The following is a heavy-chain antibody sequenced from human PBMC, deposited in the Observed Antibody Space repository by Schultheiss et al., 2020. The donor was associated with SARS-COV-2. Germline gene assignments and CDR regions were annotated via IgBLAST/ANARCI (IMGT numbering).Heavy chain of an antibody. V-gene: IGHV4-4*08. Sequence: SETLSLTCTVSGGSISSYYWSWIRQPPGKGLEWIGYIYTSGSTNYNPFLKSRVTMSVDTSKNQFSLKLRSVTAADTAVYYCARAGGITGTWGIWGQGTMVTVSS. CDR2: IYTSGST. D-gene: IGHD1-20*01. CDR3: ARAGGITGTWGI. CDR1: GGSISSYY. J-gene: IGHJ3*02.